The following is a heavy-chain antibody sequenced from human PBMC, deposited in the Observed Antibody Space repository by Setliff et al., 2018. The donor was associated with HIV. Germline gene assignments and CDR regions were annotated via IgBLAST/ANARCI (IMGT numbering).Heavy chain of an antibody. D-gene: IGHD6-19*01. V-gene: IGHV1-8*02. CDR2: LNPRSGAT. CDR1: GYTFTNYD. Sequence: ASVKVSCKASGYTFTNYDINWVRQATGQGLEWMGWLNPRSGATGYTQEFQGRVTMTRDTSISTAYMELSSLRSDDTAVYYCARGAWYTSGWYSSRYMDVWGKGTTVTVSS. CDR3: ARGAWYTSGWYSSRYMDV. J-gene: IGHJ6*03.